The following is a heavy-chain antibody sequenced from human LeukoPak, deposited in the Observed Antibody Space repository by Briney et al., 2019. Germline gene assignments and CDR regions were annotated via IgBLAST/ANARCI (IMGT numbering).Heavy chain of an antibody. D-gene: IGHD3-16*01. CDR2: ISSSSSYI. V-gene: IGHV3-21*01. Sequence: PGGSLSLSCQASGLTLSSYSMNWARKAQGKGLEWVSSISSSSSYIYYADSVKGRFTISRDNAKNSLYLQMNSLRAEDTAVYYCARVRGGGDYWGQGTLVTVSS. J-gene: IGHJ4*02. CDR1: GLTLSSYS. CDR3: ARVRGGGDY.